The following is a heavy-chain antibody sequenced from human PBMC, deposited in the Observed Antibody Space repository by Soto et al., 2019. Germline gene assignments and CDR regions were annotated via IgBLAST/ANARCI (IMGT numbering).Heavy chain of an antibody. Sequence: QVQLVQSGAEVKKPGASVKVSCKASGYTFTSYDINWVRQATGQGLEWMGWMNPNSGNTGYAQKFQGRVTITRNTSISTAYMELSSLRSEDTAVYYCARGTSTAYYDFWSGYYTGGYFDYWGQGTLVTVSS. D-gene: IGHD3-3*01. V-gene: IGHV1-8*01. CDR3: ARGTSTAYYDFWSGYYTGGYFDY. CDR2: MNPNSGNT. CDR1: GYTFTSYD. J-gene: IGHJ4*02.